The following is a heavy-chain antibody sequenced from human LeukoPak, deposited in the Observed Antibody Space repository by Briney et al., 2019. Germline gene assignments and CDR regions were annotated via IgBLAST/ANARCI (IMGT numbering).Heavy chain of an antibody. CDR2: INPSGGST. Sequence: ASVKVSCKASGYTFTRDYMHWVRQAPGQGLEWMGIINPSGGSTNYAQKFQGRVTMTRDTSTSTVYMELSSLRSEDTAVYYCARDDCSSTSCYGYFDLWGRGTLVTVSS. J-gene: IGHJ2*01. CDR3: ARDDCSSTSCYGYFDL. D-gene: IGHD2-2*01. CDR1: GYTFTRDY. V-gene: IGHV1-46*01.